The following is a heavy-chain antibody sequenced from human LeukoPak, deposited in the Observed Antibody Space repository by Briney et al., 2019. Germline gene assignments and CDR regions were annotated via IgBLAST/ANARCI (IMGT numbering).Heavy chain of an antibody. CDR2: INPNSGGT. D-gene: IGHD6-19*01. CDR1: GYTFTYRY. J-gene: IGHJ4*02. CDR3: ARARPAIAVAGTRVVDY. V-gene: IGHV1-2*06. Sequence: ASVKVSCKASGYTFTYRYLHWVRQAPGQALEWMGRINPNSGGTNYAQKFQGRVTMTRDTSISTAYMELSRLRSDDTAQYYCARARPAIAVAGTRVVDYWGQGTLVTVSS.